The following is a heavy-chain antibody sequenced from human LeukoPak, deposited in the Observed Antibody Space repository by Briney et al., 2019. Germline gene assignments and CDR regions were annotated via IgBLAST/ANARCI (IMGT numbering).Heavy chain of an antibody. CDR3: ARDRYCSSTSCPRSLDY. J-gene: IGHJ4*02. V-gene: IGHV1-69*01. CDR2: IIPIFGTA. CDR1: GCTFSSYA. Sequence: ASVKVSCKASGCTFSSYAISWVRQAPGQGLEWMGGIIPIFGTANYAQKFQGRVTITADESTSTAYMELSSLRSEDTAVDYCARDRYCSSTSCPRSLDYWGQGTLVTVSS. D-gene: IGHD2-2*01.